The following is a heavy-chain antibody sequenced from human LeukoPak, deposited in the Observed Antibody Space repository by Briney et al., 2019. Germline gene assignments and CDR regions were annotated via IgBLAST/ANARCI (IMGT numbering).Heavy chain of an antibody. Sequence: SETLSLTCTVSGGSMKNYYWSWIRQPPGKGLEWIGYIHDARGTNYNPYLKSRVTMSLDTSKNHFSLSLNSVTAADTAVYFCAGGIGYATSPADHLGQGTLVIVSS. CDR3: AGGIGYATSPADH. CDR2: IHDARGT. D-gene: IGHD6-13*01. CDR1: GGSMKNYY. J-gene: IGHJ5*02. V-gene: IGHV4-59*01.